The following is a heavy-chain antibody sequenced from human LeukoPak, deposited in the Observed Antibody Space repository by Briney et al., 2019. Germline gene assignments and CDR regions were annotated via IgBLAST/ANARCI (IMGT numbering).Heavy chain of an antibody. J-gene: IGHJ4*02. V-gene: IGHV3-66*01. CDR1: GYSGRRNY. CDR2: IYSGGST. CDR3: ARVEDVIYYVDY. Sequence: PGGSLRHLSAVSGYSGRRNYPSLIRQAPGKGLEWVSVIYSGGSTYYADSVKGRFTISRDNSKNTLYLQLNSLRAEDTAVYYCARVEDVIYYVDYGGQGSLVTVSS. D-gene: IGHD2-15*01.